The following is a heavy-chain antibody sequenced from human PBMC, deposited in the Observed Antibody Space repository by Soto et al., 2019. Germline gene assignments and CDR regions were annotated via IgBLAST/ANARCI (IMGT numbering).Heavy chain of an antibody. Sequence: EVQLVESGGGLVQPGGSLRLSCAASGVTVSSNYMSWVRQAPGKGLEWVSVIYSGGSTYYAGSVKGRLTISRDNSKNTLYLQMNSLRAEDTAVYYCARHGYNYGGGYFDYWGQGTLVTVSS. CDR2: IYSGGST. V-gene: IGHV3-66*04. J-gene: IGHJ4*02. CDR1: GVTVSSNY. CDR3: ARHGYNYGGGYFDY. D-gene: IGHD5-18*01.